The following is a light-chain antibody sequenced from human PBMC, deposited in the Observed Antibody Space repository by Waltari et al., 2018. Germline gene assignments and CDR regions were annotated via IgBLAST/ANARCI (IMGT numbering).Light chain of an antibody. J-gene: IGKJ5*01. CDR2: GAS. CDR1: VNIRSSY. Sequence: EIVLTQSPGTLSLSPGESVTLSCRANVNIRSSYLAWYQQKPGQAPRLLIYGASSRASYIPDRFSGRVSGIGFTLSFSSLEPEDSAVYCCQQYGSSSITFGQGTRLEIK. V-gene: IGKV3-20*01. CDR3: QQYGSSSIT.